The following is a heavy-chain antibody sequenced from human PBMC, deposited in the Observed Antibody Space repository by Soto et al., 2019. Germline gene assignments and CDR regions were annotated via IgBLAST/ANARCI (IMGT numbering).Heavy chain of an antibody. V-gene: IGHV4-39*01. J-gene: IGHJ3*02. CDR3: ARQYCSSTSCYAGAFDI. CDR2: IYYSGST. D-gene: IGHD2-2*01. CDR1: GGSIRSSSCY. Sequence: SETLSLTCTVAGGSIRSSSCYGGWFRQPPGKGLEWIGSIYYSGSTYYNPSLKSRVTISVDTSKNQFSLKLSSVTAADTAVYYCARQYCSSTSCYAGAFDIWGQGTMVT.